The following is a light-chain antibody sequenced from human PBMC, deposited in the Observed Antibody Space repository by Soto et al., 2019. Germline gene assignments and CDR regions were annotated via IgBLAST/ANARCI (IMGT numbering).Light chain of an antibody. CDR3: AAWDDSLNGRV. J-gene: IGLJ2*01. Sequence: QSVLTQPPSASGTPGQRVTISRSGSSSNIGSNTVNWYQQVPGTAPKLLIYSNNQRPSGVPDRFSGSKSGTSASLAISGLQSEDEADYYCAAWDDSLNGRVFGGGTKLTVL. CDR1: SSNIGSNT. V-gene: IGLV1-44*01. CDR2: SNN.